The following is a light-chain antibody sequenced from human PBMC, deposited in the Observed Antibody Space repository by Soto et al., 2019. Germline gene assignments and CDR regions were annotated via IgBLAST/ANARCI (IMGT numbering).Light chain of an antibody. CDR2: GAS. CDR1: QSISSN. Sequence: EIVMTQSPATLSVSPGERATLSCRASQSISSNLAWYQQKPGQAPRLLIYGASTRATGIPATFIGSGSGTEFILTISSLQSEDFAVYYCQQYHKLPFTFGGGTKVEIK. J-gene: IGKJ4*01. V-gene: IGKV3-15*01. CDR3: QQYHKLPFT.